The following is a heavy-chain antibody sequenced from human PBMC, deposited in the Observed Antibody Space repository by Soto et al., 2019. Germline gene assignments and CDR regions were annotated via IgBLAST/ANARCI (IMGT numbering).Heavy chain of an antibody. J-gene: IGHJ4*02. Sequence: EVQLLESGGGLVQPGGSLRLSCAASGFTFSSYAMSWVRQAPGKGLEWVSAISGSGGSTYYADSVKGRFTISRDNSKNTLYLQMNILRAEDTAVYYCAKRAQNIVGVVDATSFDYWGQGTLVTVSS. CDR2: ISGSGGST. CDR3: AKRAQNIVGVVDATSFDY. CDR1: GFTFSSYA. D-gene: IGHD2-15*01. V-gene: IGHV3-23*01.